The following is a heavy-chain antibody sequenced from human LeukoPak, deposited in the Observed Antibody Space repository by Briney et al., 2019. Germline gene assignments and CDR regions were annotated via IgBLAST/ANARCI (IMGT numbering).Heavy chain of an antibody. CDR1: GYTFTGYY. V-gene: IGHV1-2*02. CDR3: ARAGFLEWLSYYFDY. CDR2: INPNSGGT. J-gene: IGHJ4*02. D-gene: IGHD3-3*01. Sequence: ASVKVSCKASGYTFTGYYMHWVRQAPGQGLEWMGWINPNSGGTNYAQKFQGRVTMTRDTSISTAYMELSRLRSDDTAVYYCARAGFLEWLSYYFDYWGQGTLVTVSS.